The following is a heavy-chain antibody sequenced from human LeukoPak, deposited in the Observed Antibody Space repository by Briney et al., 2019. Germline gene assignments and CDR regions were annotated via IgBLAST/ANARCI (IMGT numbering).Heavy chain of an antibody. J-gene: IGHJ4*02. Sequence: PGGSLRLSCAASGFSFSSYRMNWGRQAPGKGLEWVSSVSNSGDYIHYADSVKGRFTISRDNSKNSLYLQMNRLRAEDTPVYYCARALIGYYFDYWGQGTLVTVSS. V-gene: IGHV3-21*06. CDR1: GFSFSSYR. D-gene: IGHD2-8*01. CDR3: ARALIGYYFDY. CDR2: VSNSGDYI.